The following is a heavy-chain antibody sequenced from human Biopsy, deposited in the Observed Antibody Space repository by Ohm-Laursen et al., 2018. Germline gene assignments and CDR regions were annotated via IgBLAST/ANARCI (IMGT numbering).Heavy chain of an antibody. J-gene: IGHJ3*02. Sequence: SLRLSCAASGFTFDTYSMNWVRQAPGKGLEWVSSISSSSSHVYYAESLRGRSTTSRDNAKNSLSLQMNSLRAEDTAIYYCARVRCSGGGCYQRHDAFEIWGQGTMVAVSS. V-gene: IGHV3-21*01. CDR1: GFTFDTYS. D-gene: IGHD2-15*01. CDR3: ARVRCSGGGCYQRHDAFEI. CDR2: ISSSSSHV.